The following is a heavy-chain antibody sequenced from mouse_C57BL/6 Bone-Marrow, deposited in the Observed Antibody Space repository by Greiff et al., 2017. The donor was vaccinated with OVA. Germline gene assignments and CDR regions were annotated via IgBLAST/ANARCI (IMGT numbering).Heavy chain of an antibody. CDR1: GYTFTDYY. CDR2: IFPGSGST. D-gene: IGHD4-1*01. Sequence: VKLQESGPELVKPGASVKISCKASGYTFTDYYINWVKQRPGQGLAWIGWIFPGSGSTYYNEKFKGKATLTVDKSSSTAYMLLSSLTSEDSAVYFCASRNWDLAWFAYWGQGTLVTVSA. J-gene: IGHJ3*01. V-gene: IGHV1-75*01. CDR3: ASRNWDLAWFAY.